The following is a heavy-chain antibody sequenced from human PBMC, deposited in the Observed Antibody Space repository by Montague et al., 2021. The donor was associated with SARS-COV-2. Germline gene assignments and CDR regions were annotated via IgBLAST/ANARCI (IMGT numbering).Heavy chain of an antibody. CDR2: IYGDDDK. CDR3: AHSNGGSGSYLYFDY. V-gene: IGHV2-5*02. D-gene: IGHD3-10*01. J-gene: IGHJ4*02. CDR1: GFSLSTSGVG. Sequence: PALVKPTQTLTLTCTFSGFSLSTSGVGVGWIRQPPGKALEWLALIYGDDDKRYSSSLKSRLTITKDTSKNQVVLTMTNMDPVDTATFYCAHSNGGSGSYLYFDYWGQGTLVTVSS.